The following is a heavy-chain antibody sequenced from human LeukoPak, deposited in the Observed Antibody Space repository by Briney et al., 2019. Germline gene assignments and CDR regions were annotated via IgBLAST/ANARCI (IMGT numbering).Heavy chain of an antibody. D-gene: IGHD4-17*01. CDR3: ALAARADYGDYDYYFDY. Sequence: GESLKISCKGSGYSFTSYWIGWVRQMPGKGLEWMGIIYPGDSDTRYSPSFQGQVTISADKSISTAYLQWSSLKASDTAMYYCALAARADYGDYDYYFDYWGQGTLVTVSS. J-gene: IGHJ4*02. V-gene: IGHV5-51*01. CDR1: GYSFTSYW. CDR2: IYPGDSDT.